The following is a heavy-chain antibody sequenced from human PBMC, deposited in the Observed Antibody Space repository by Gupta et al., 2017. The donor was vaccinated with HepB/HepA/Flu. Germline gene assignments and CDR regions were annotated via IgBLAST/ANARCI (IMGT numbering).Heavy chain of an antibody. Sequence: EVQLLESGGGLVQPGGSLRLSCASAGFTYNSFPMSLFRQTPGKGLQWVSTISASGYNTYYADSVGGRFTISRDNSKNTVYLQMNSLRVEDTAVYYCTKGRGGNYGGALDIWGQGTMVTVSS. CDR1: GFTYNSFP. CDR2: ISASGYNT. J-gene: IGHJ3*02. V-gene: IGHV3-23*01. D-gene: IGHD4-23*01. CDR3: TKGRGGNYGGALDI.